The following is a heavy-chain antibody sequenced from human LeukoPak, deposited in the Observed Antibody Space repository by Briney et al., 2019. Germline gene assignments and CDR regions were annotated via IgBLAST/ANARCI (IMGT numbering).Heavy chain of an antibody. CDR2: ISGSGGST. CDR3: AKDFLALSFDY. CDR1: GFTFSSYA. V-gene: IGHV3-23*01. Sequence: GGTLRLSCAASGFTFSSYAMSWVRQAPGKGLEWVSAISGSGGSTYYADAVKGRFTISRDNSKNTLYLKMNSLRAEDTAVYYCAKDFLALSFDYWGQGTLVTVSS. J-gene: IGHJ4*02.